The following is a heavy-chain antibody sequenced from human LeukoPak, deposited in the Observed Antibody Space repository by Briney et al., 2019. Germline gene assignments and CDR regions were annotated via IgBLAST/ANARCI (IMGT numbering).Heavy chain of an antibody. Sequence: ASVKVSCKASGYTFTGYYMHWVRQAPGQGLEWMGWINPNSGGTNYAQKFQGRVTMTRDTSISTAYMELSRLRSGDTAVYYCASPYCSTGSCYQGLINYYYGMDVWGQGTTVTVSS. CDR3: ASPYCSTGSCYQGLINYYYGMDV. J-gene: IGHJ6*02. D-gene: IGHD2-15*01. CDR1: GYTFTGYY. CDR2: INPNSGGT. V-gene: IGHV1-2*02.